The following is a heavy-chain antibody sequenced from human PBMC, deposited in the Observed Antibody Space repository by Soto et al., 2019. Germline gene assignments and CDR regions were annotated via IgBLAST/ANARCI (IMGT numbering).Heavy chain of an antibody. CDR1: GYSFTSYW. CDR3: ARRAAVAENAFDI. D-gene: IGHD6-19*01. V-gene: IGHV5-51*01. CDR2: IYPGDSDT. J-gene: IGHJ3*02. Sequence: PGESLKISCKGSGYSFTSYWIGWVRQMPGKGLEWMGIIYPGDSDTRYSPSFQGQVTISADRSISTAYLQWSSLKASDTVMYYCARRAAVAENAFDIWGQGTMVTVSS.